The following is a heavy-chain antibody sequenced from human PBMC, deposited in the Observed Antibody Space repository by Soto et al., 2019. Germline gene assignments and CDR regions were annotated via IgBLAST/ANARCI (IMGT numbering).Heavy chain of an antibody. V-gene: IGHV3-21*01. Sequence: GGSLRLSCAASGSTFSSYSMNWVRQAPGKGLEWVSSISSSSSYIYYADSVKGRFTISRDNAKNSLYLQMNSLRAEDTAVYYCACAPDILTGSLGHWFDPWGQGTLVTVSS. CDR2: ISSSSSYI. J-gene: IGHJ5*02. CDR3: ACAPDILTGSLGHWFDP. D-gene: IGHD3-9*01. CDR1: GSTFSSYS.